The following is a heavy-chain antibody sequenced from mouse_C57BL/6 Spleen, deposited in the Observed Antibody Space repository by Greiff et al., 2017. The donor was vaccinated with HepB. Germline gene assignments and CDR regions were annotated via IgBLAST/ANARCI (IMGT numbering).Heavy chain of an antibody. CDR2: IDPSDSYT. CDR3: ARGGTTVVGAMDY. J-gene: IGHJ4*01. CDR1: GYTFTSYW. Sequence: QVQLQQPGAELVMPGASVKLSCKASGYTFTSYWMHWVKQRPGQGLEWIGEIDPSDSYTNYNQKFKGKSTLTVDKSSSTAYMQLSSLTSGDSAVYYCARGGTTVVGAMDYWGLGTSVTVSS. D-gene: IGHD1-1*01. V-gene: IGHV1-69*01.